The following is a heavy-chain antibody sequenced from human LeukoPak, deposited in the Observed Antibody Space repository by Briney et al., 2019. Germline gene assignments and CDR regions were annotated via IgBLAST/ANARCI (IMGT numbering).Heavy chain of an antibody. CDR1: GYTFGDYA. CDR2: IYYRATET. J-gene: IGHJ6*03. CDR3: ASFHYYYYMDV. Sequence: QPGGSLRLSCAGSGYTFGDYAMHWVRQAPGKGLEWVALIYYRATETLYKDSVRGRFSISRDDWKNTLFLQMNSLRAEDTAVYYCASFHYYYYMDVWGKGTTVTVSS. V-gene: IGHV3-30*04.